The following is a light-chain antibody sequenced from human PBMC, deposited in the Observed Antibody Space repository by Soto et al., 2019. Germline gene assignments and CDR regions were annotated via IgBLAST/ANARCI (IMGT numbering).Light chain of an antibody. J-gene: IGLJ1*01. Sequence: QSVLTQPASVSGSPGQSITISCTGTSSDVGAYDYVSWYQQHPDKAPKLIIYVVSNRPSGVSNRFSGSKSGNTASLTISGLQAEDEADYYCSLYTSSDTHYVFGTGTKVTVL. CDR2: VVS. CDR1: SSDVGAYDY. CDR3: SLYTSSDTHYV. V-gene: IGLV2-14*01.